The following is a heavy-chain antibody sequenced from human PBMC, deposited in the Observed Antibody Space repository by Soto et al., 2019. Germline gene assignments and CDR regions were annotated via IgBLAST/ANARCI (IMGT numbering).Heavy chain of an antibody. Sequence: PSETLSLTCTVSGGSISSSSYYWGWIRQPPGKGLEKIGSIYYSGSTYYNPSLKSRVTISVDTSKNQFSLKLSSVTAADTAVYYCARARPLTGYYRANNWFDPWGQGTLVTVSS. V-gene: IGHV4-39*01. CDR3: ARARPLTGYYRANNWFDP. CDR2: IYYSGST. CDR1: GGSISSSSYY. J-gene: IGHJ5*02. D-gene: IGHD3-9*01.